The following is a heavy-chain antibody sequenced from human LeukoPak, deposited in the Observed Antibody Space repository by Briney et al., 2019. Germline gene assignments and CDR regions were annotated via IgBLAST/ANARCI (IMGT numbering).Heavy chain of an antibody. CDR2: IYYSGST. CDR3: AREWGLNGIDS. V-gene: IGHV4-59*01. Sequence: PSETLSLTCTVSGGSISSYYWSWIQQTPGKGLEWIGYIYYSGSTNYNPSLKSRVTMSVDTSKNQFSLKVSSVTAADTAVYYCAREWGLNGIDSWGQGTLVTVSS. D-gene: IGHD3-16*01. CDR1: GGSISSYY. J-gene: IGHJ4*02.